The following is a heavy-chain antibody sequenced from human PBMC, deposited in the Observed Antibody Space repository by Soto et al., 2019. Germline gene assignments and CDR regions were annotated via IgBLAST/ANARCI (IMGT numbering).Heavy chain of an antibody. Sequence: GGSLRLSCAASGFTFSTYTMSWVRRAPGKGLEWISAISGSGASPSYADSVQGRFTISRDNPKRTLYLQMNNLRAEDTAVYYCAKARCSTTNCYVPDYWGQGTLVIVSS. D-gene: IGHD2-2*01. CDR2: ISGSGASP. J-gene: IGHJ4*02. CDR3: AKARCSTTNCYVPDY. V-gene: IGHV3-23*01. CDR1: GFTFSTYT.